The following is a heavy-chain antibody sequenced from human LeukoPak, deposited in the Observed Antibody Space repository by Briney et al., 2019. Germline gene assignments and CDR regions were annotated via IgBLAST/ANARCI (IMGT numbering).Heavy chain of an antibody. Sequence: PGGSLRLSCAASGFTFSSYSMNWVRQAPGKGLEWVSSISSSSSYIYYADSVKGRFTISRDNAKNSLYLQMNSLRAEDTAVYYCARDGHSSAGYEDYWGQGTLVTVSS. J-gene: IGHJ4*02. CDR1: GFTFSSYS. CDR3: ARDGHSSAGYEDY. V-gene: IGHV3-21*01. D-gene: IGHD6-13*01. CDR2: ISSSSSYI.